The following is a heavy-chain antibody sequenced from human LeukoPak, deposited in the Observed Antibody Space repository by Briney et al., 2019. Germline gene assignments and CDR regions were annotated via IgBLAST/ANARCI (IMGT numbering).Heavy chain of an antibody. D-gene: IGHD2-21*01. CDR1: SGSISGDS. CDR3: ARLQGHSTAVFDY. V-gene: IGHV4-59*01. CDR2: IYYTGRT. J-gene: IGHJ4*02. Sequence: SETLTLTYTVPSGSISGDSGSCIRHPPGQEQKWVAYIYYTGRTNYNPSLKSRVTISVDTSKNQFSLKLSSVTAADTAVYYCARLQGHSTAVFDYWGQGTLVTVSS.